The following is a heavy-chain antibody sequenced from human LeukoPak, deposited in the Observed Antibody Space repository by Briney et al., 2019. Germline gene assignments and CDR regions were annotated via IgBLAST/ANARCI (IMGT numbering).Heavy chain of an antibody. V-gene: IGHV4-39*01. CDR1: GVSIYSSTYY. CDR2: IYYNEDT. D-gene: IGHD2-15*01. CDR3: ARQLAAGNDGFDV. Sequence: SETLSLTCSVSGVSIYSSTYYWAWIGQPPGKGLEFIGSIYYNEDTFHNPSLKSRLTISVDTSANLFSLWLTSVTAADTATYYCARQLAAGNDGFDVWGQGTVVTVSS. J-gene: IGHJ3*01.